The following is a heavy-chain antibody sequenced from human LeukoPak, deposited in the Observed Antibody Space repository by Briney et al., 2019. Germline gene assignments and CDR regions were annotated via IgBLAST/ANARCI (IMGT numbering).Heavy chain of an antibody. J-gene: IGHJ4*02. CDR2: INHSGST. D-gene: IGHD3-10*01. CDR1: GGSFSGYY. CDR3: ARLSPYLGSGSSAFPDDF. V-gene: IGHV4-34*01. Sequence: SKTLSLTCAVYGGSFSGYYWSWIRQPPGKGLEWIGEINHSGSTNYNPSLKSRVTISVDTSKNQFSLKLSSVTAADTAVCYCARLSPYLGSGSSAFPDDFWGQGTLVTVSS.